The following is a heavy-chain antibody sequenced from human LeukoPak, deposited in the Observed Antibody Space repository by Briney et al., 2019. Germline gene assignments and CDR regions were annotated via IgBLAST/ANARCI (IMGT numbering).Heavy chain of an antibody. CDR2: IYYSGST. D-gene: IGHD6-19*01. V-gene: IGHV4-39*01. CDR1: SSFA. J-gene: IGHJ4*02. Sequence: SSFAMSWIRQPPGKGLEWIGSIYYSGSTYHNPSLKSRVTISVDTSKNQFSLKLSSVTAADTAVYYCARQYSSGWLWGQGTLVTVSS. CDR3: ARQYSSGWL.